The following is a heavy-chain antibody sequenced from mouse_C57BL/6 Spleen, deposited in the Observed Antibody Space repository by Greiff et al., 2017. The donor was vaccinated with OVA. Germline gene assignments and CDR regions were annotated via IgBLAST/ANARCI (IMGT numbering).Heavy chain of an antibody. CDR1: GYAFTNYL. J-gene: IGHJ3*01. Sequence: VQLVESGAELVRPGTSVKVSCKASGYAFTNYLIEWVKQRPGQGLEWIGVINPGSGGTNYNEKFKGKATLTADKSSSTAYMQLSSLTSEDSAVYFCAGKDSSEFAYWGQGTLVTVSA. CDR3: AGKDSSEFAY. V-gene: IGHV1-54*01. CDR2: INPGSGGT. D-gene: IGHD3-2*02.